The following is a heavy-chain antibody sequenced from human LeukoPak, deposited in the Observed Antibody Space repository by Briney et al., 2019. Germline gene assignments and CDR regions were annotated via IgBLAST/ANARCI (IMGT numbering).Heavy chain of an antibody. J-gene: IGHJ4*02. Sequence: GGSLRLSCAASGFTFSSYAMSWVRQAPGKGLEWVSAMSASGGGTYYADSAKGRFTISRDNSKNTLYLQVNSLRAEDTAVYYCAKDSSSGWYYFDYWGQGTLVTVSS. CDR1: GFTFSSYA. V-gene: IGHV3-23*01. CDR2: MSASGGGT. CDR3: AKDSSSGWYYFDY. D-gene: IGHD6-19*01.